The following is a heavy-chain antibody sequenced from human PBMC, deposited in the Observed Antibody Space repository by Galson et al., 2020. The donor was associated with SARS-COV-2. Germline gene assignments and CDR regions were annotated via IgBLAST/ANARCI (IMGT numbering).Heavy chain of an antibody. J-gene: IGHJ3*02. CDR3: ARDQGAFDI. CDR2: ISYDGSNK. CDR1: GFTFSSYA. V-gene: IGHV3-30-3*01. Sequence: GGSLRLSCAASGFTFSSYAMHWVRQAPGKGLEWVAVISYDGSNKYYADSVKGRFTISRDNSKNTLYLQMNSLRAEDTAVYYCARDQGAFDIWGQGTMVTVSS. D-gene: IGHD3-16*01.